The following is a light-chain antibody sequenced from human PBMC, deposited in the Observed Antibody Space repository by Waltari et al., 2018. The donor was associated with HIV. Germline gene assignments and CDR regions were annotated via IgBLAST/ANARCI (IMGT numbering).Light chain of an antibody. CDR1: SSIIERNT. CDR3: AAWDDSLNGWV. Sequence: QSVLTQPPSASGTPGQRVTISCSGSSSIIERNTVTWYQHLPGTAPKLLLYSDKQRPSGVPDRFSGSKSGTSASLAISGLQSEDEADYYCAAWDDSLNGWVFGGGTKLTVL. V-gene: IGLV1-44*01. J-gene: IGLJ3*02. CDR2: SDK.